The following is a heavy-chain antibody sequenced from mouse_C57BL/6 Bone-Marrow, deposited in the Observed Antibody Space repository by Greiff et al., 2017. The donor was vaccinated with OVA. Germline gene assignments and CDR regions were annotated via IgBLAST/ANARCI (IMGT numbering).Heavy chain of an antibody. J-gene: IGHJ3*01. CDR3: TRGGSSPIAY. CDR2: INPSTGGT. D-gene: IGHD1-1*02. Sequence: DVKLQEPGPELVKPGASVKISCKASGYSFTGYYMNWVKQSPEKSLEWIGEINPSTGGTTYNQKFKAKATLTVDQSSSTAYMQLTSLTSEDSAVYYCTRGGSSPIAYWGQGTLVTVSA. CDR1: GYSFTGYY. V-gene: IGHV1-42*01.